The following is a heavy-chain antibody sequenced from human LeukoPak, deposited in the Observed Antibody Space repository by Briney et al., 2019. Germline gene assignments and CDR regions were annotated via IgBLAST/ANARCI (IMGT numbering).Heavy chain of an antibody. CDR2: ISAYNGDT. Sequence: ASVKVSCKTSGYSFASFGVGWVRQAPGRGLEWMGWISAYNGDTNYAQKLQGRVTMTTDTSTSTAYMELRSLRSDDTAVYYCARVLGLGYGNNDYWGQGTLVTVSS. CDR1: GYSFASFG. D-gene: IGHD1-1*01. CDR3: ARVLGLGYGNNDY. J-gene: IGHJ4*02. V-gene: IGHV1-18*01.